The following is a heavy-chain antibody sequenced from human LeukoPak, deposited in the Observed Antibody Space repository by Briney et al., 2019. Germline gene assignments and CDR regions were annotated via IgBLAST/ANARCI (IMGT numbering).Heavy chain of an antibody. V-gene: IGHV4-59*08. Sequence: SETLSLTCTVSGGFISSYYWSWIRQPPGKGLEWIGYIYYSGSTNYNPSLKSRVTISVDTSKNQFSLKLSSVTAADTAVYYCARGARGLHAFDIWGQGTMVTVSS. CDR3: ARGARGLHAFDI. CDR1: GGFISSYY. CDR2: IYYSGST. D-gene: IGHD5-12*01. J-gene: IGHJ3*02.